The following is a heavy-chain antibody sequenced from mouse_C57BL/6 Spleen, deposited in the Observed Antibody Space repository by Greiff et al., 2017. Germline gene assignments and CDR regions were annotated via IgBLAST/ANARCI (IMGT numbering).Heavy chain of an antibody. CDR3: ARGGYYGSSSPTGWWYFDV. D-gene: IGHD1-1*01. V-gene: IGHV1-7*01. CDR2: INPSSGYT. J-gene: IGHJ1*03. CDR1: GYTFTSYW. Sequence: QVQLQQSGAELAKPGASVKLSCKASGYTFTSYWMHWVKQRPGQGLEWIGYINPSSGYTKYNQKFKDKATLTADKSSSTAYMQLSSLTYEDSAVYYCARGGYYGSSSPTGWWYFDVWGTGTTVTVSS.